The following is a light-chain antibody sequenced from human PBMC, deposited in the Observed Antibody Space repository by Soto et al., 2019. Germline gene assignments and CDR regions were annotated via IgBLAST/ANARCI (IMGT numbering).Light chain of an antibody. Sequence: IQMTQSPSSLSASVGDRVTITCRASQDIRNELGWYHQKPGKAPRLLIYAASSLQSGVPSRFSGSGSGTELPPAIPSLRPDDFATYYCQQSYSSLWTSGQGNKVDIK. J-gene: IGKJ1*01. CDR3: QQSYSSLWT. CDR1: QDIRNE. V-gene: IGKV1-39*01. CDR2: AAS.